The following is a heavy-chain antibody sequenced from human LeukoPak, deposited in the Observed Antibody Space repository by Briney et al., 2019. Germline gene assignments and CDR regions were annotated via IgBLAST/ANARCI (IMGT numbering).Heavy chain of an antibody. J-gene: IGHJ4*02. CDR1: GGSISSSNW. CDR2: IYHSGST. CDR3: ARGGRYFDWLLPDDY. Sequence: PSGTLSLTCAVSGGSISSSNWWSWVRQPPGKGLEWIGEIYHSGSTNYNPSLKSRVTISVDTSKNQFSLKLSSVTAADTAVYYCARGGRYFDWLLPDDYWGQGTLITVSS. D-gene: IGHD3-9*01. V-gene: IGHV4-4*02.